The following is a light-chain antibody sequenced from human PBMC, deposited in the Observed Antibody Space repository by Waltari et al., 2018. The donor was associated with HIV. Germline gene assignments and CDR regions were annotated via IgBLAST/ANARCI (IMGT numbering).Light chain of an antibody. J-gene: IGKJ2*03. V-gene: IGKV1-5*03. Sequence: DIQMTQSPSTLSASVGDRVTITCRASQRMNTFLAWYQQKPGRAHKLLIYETSSLQSGVPSRFSGSGSGAHFTLTISSLQPDDFATYYCQQYSSFPYSFGQGTKLEIK. CDR3: QQYSSFPYS. CDR1: QRMNTF. CDR2: ETS.